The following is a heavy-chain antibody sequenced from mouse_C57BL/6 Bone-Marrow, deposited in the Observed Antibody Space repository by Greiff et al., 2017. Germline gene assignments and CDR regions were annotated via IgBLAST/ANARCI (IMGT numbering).Heavy chain of an antibody. V-gene: IGHV1-82*01. Sequence: VQLQQSGPELVKPGASVKISCKASGYAFSSSWMNWVKQRPGKGLEWIGRIYPGDGDTNYNGKFKGKATLTADKSSSTAYMHLSSLTSEDSAVYFCARLADGLSYAMDYWGQGTSVTVSS. D-gene: IGHD1-1*02. CDR3: ARLADGLSYAMDY. J-gene: IGHJ4*01. CDR2: IYPGDGDT. CDR1: GYAFSSSW.